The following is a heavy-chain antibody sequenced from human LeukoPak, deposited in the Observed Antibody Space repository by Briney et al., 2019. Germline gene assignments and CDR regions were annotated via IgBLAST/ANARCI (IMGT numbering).Heavy chain of an antibody. CDR3: ARVGWVLRYAFDI. V-gene: IGHV3-48*03. D-gene: IGHD3-16*01. CDR2: ISSRGSTI. J-gene: IGHJ3*02. Sequence: GGSLRLSCEASGFSLSSYEMNWVRQAPGKGLEWVSHISSRGSTIYYADSVKGRFTISRDNAKNSLCLQMNSLRAEDTAVYYCARVGWVLRYAFDIWGQGTMVTVSS. CDR1: GFSLSSYE.